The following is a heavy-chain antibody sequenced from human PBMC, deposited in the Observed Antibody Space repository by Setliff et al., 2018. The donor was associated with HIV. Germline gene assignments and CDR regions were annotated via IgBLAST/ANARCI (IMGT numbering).Heavy chain of an antibody. CDR1: GGTFSSYA. CDR2: IIPIFGTA. J-gene: IGHJ4*02. V-gene: IGHV1-69*13. CDR3: AREPGNSGYTEAYYFDY. D-gene: IGHD5-12*01. Sequence: SVKVSCKASGGTFSSYAISWVRQAPGQGLEWMGGIIPIFGTANYAQKFQGRVTITADESTSTAYMELSSLRSEDTAVYYCAREPGNSGYTEAYYFDYWGQGTLVTVTS.